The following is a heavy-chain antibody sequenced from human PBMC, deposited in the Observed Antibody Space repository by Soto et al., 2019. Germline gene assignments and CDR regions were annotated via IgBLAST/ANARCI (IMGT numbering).Heavy chain of an antibody. CDR2: IGASGAGT. CDR3: AKCAVLSATSGGWCNWFDP. D-gene: IGHD2-21*01. Sequence: EVQLLESGGGLVQPGGSLRLSCTASEFTFRNYAMSWVRQAPGKGLEWVSAIGASGAGTHYSDSVKGRFTISRDNSKNTVNVQMNSLRAEGTGVYYCAKCAVLSATSGGWCNWFDPWGQGALVTVSS. V-gene: IGHV3-23*01. J-gene: IGHJ5*02. CDR1: EFTFRNYA.